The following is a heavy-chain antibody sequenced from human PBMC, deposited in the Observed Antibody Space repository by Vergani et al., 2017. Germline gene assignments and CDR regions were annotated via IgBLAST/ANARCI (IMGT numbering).Heavy chain of an antibody. CDR1: GYTFTDHY. CDR3: ATPQTVTTGDMEV. CDR2: VDPEDGEK. Sequence: EVQLVQSGAEVKKPGATMKISCKVSGYTFTDHYMHWVKQAPGQGLEWMGLVDPEDGEKIYAEKFKGSVTIAADTSTDTAHLELSSLRSEDTAVYYCATPQTVTTGDMEVWGQGTTVIVSS. J-gene: IGHJ6*02. D-gene: IGHD1-1*01. V-gene: IGHV1-69-2*01.